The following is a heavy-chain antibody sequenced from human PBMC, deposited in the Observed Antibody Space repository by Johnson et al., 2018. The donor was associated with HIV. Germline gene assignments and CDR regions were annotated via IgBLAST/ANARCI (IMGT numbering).Heavy chain of an antibody. CDR1: GFTFDDYG. CDR3: AKDIFSGACGGDCCGAFDI. V-gene: IGHV3-20*04. Sequence: MQLVESGGRVGRPGESLRLSCAASGFTFDDYGMSWVRQAPGKGLEWVSGIHWNGGSTGYADSVKGRFTISRYNAKNSLYLQMNSLRAEDTALYYCAKDIFSGACGGDCCGAFDIWGQGTMVTVSS. D-gene: IGHD2-21*02. CDR2: IHWNGGST. J-gene: IGHJ3*02.